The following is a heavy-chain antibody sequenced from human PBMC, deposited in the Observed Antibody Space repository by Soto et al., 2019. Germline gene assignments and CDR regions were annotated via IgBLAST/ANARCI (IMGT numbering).Heavy chain of an antibody. D-gene: IGHD3-10*01. V-gene: IGHV4-39*01. Sequence: QLQLQESGPGLVKPSETLSLTCTVSGGSISSSSYYWGWIRQPPGKGLEWIGSIYYSGSTYYNPSLKSRVTISVDTSKNQFSLKLSSVTAADTAVYYCARQLEGEGYYFDYWGQGTLVTVSS. CDR2: IYYSGST. J-gene: IGHJ4*02. CDR1: GGSISSSSYY. CDR3: ARQLEGEGYYFDY.